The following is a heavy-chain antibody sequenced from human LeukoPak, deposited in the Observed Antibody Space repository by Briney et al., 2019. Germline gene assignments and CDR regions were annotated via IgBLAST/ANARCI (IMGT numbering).Heavy chain of an antibody. CDR3: ARGPRLDSSGWYYGAFDI. J-gene: IGHJ3*02. Sequence: ASVKVSCKASGYTFTGYYMHWVRQAPGQGLEWMGRINPNSGGTNYAQKFQGRVTVTRDTSISTAYMELSRLRSDDTAVYYCARGPRLDSSGWYYGAFDIWGQGTMVTVSS. V-gene: IGHV1-2*06. CDR2: INPNSGGT. CDR1: GYTFTGYY. D-gene: IGHD6-19*01.